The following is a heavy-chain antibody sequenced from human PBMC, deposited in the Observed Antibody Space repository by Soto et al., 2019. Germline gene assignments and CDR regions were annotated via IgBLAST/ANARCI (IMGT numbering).Heavy chain of an antibody. V-gene: IGHV4-4*02. Sequence: QVQLQQSGPGLVKPSGTLSLTCAVSIGSITSTNWWTWVRQPPGKELAWLGEIYHTGSTNYNPSLRRRVTVSVDKSKNQFSLRLFSVTAADTAVYYCGAHAGATYGPLDYWGRGTLVTVSS. J-gene: IGHJ4*02. CDR3: GAHAGATYGPLDY. CDR2: IYHTGST. D-gene: IGHD4-17*01. CDR1: IGSITSTNW.